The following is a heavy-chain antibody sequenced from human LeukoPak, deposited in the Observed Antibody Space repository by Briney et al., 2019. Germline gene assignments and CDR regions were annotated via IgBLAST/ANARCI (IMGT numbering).Heavy chain of an antibody. V-gene: IGHV3-23*01. CDR2: ISGSGGST. Sequence: GGSLRLSCAASGFTFSSYAMSWVRQAPGKGLEWVSAISGSGGSTYYADSVKGRFTISRDNSKNTLYLQMNSLRAEDTAVYYCAKWSQLLWFGESDYWGQGTLVTVSS. D-gene: IGHD3-10*01. CDR3: AKWSQLLWFGESDY. J-gene: IGHJ4*02. CDR1: GFTFSSYA.